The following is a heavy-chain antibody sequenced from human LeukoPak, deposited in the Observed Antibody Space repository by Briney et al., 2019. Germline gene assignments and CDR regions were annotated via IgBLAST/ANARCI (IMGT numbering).Heavy chain of an antibody. CDR3: ARGMSSSWYGRYFDL. J-gene: IGHJ2*01. CDR1: GGSISSYY. CDR2: IYYSGST. V-gene: IGHV4-59*01. Sequence: SETLSLTCTVSGGSISSYYWSWIRQPPGKGLEWIGYIYYSGSTNYNPSLKSRVTISVDTSKNQFSLKLSSVTAADTAVYYCARGMSSSWYGRYFDLWGRGTLVIVSS. D-gene: IGHD6-13*01.